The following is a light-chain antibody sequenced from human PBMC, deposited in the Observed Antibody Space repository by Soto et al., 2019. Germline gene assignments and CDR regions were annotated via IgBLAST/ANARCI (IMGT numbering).Light chain of an antibody. V-gene: IGKV1-5*03. Sequence: DIQMTQSPSTLSASVGDRVTITCRASQSISSWLAWYQQIPGKAPKLLIYKASSLKSGVPSRFSGSGSGTDFTLTISSLQPDDFATYYCQQYNSFPGTFGQGTKVEIK. CDR1: QSISSW. CDR2: KAS. CDR3: QQYNSFPGT. J-gene: IGKJ1*01.